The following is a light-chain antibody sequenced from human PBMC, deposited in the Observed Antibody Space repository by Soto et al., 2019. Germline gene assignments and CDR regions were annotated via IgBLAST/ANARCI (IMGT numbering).Light chain of an antibody. CDR2: GAS. Sequence: EIVLTQSPGTLSLSPGERATLSCRASQTGFSTYLAWFQQKPGQAPRLLIYGASSRAAGIPDRFSGSGSGTDFTLTINRLEPEDFAVYYGHQYGNSPWTLGQGTKVEIK. CDR3: HQYGNSPWT. J-gene: IGKJ1*01. V-gene: IGKV3-20*01. CDR1: QTGFSTY.